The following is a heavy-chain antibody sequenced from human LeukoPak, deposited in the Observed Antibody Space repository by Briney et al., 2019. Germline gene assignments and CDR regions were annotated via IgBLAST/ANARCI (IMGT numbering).Heavy chain of an antibody. Sequence: GASVKVSCKASGYTFTSYAMNWVRQAPGQGLEWMGWINTNTGNPTYAQGFTGRFVFSLDTSVSTAYLQISSLKAEDTAVYYCARDLKWAAAVGPNYYYYGMDVWGQGTTVTVSS. V-gene: IGHV7-4-1*02. CDR2: INTNTGNP. D-gene: IGHD6-13*01. CDR1: GYTFTSYA. J-gene: IGHJ6*02. CDR3: ARDLKWAAAVGPNYYYYGMDV.